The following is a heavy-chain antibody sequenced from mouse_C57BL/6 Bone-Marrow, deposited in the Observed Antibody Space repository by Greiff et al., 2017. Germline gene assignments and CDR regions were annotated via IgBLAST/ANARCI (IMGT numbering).Heavy chain of an antibody. J-gene: IGHJ3*01. Sequence: VKVVESGPGLVQPSQSLSITCTVSGFSLTSYGVHWVRQSPGKGLAWLGVIWRGGSTDYNAAFMSRLSITKDNSKSQVFFKMNSLQADDTAIYYCAIGYYWFAYWGQGTLVTVSA. CDR1: GFSLTSYG. D-gene: IGHD2-3*01. CDR2: IWRGGST. V-gene: IGHV2-5*01. CDR3: AIGYYWFAY.